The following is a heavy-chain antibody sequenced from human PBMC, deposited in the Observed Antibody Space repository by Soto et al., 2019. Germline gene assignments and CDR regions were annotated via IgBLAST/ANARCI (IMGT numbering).Heavy chain of an antibody. CDR3: ARDKNFGGYFDY. CDR1: GFSFSTYT. V-gene: IGHV3-23*01. D-gene: IGHD3-10*01. J-gene: IGHJ4*02. Sequence: GGSLRLSCEASGFSFSTYTMTWVRQAPGKGLEWVSALSGSGASTYYADSVKGRFTISRDNSKNTLYVQMNNLRVEDTAVYFCARDKNFGGYFDYWGQGTLVTVSS. CDR2: LSGSGAST.